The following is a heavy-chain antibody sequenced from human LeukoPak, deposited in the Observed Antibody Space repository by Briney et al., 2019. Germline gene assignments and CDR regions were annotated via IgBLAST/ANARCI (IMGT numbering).Heavy chain of an antibody. J-gene: IGHJ4*02. CDR1: GFTFSIYG. CDR2: IIEDGSNT. Sequence: GGSLRLSCVASGFTFSIYGMYWLRQVPGKGLVRVSRIIEDGSNTKYADSVRGRFTISRDNAKNTLYLQRNSLRADDTAVYYCARGEGDGYGYGGQGTLVTVSS. D-gene: IGHD5-18*01. V-gene: IGHV3-74*03. CDR3: ARGEGDGYGY.